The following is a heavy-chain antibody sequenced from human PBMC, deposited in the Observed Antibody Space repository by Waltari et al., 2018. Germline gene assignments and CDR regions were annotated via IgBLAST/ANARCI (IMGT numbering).Heavy chain of an antibody. CDR1: GFTFSRSW. J-gene: IGHJ4*02. CDR2: IKQDGREK. D-gene: IGHD2-2*01. Sequence: EVQLVESGGGLVQPGGSLRLSCAASGFTFSRSWMSWVRLAPGKGLEWVANIKQDGREKYYVDAVKGRFTISRDNAKNSLYLQMNSLRAEDTAVYYCARNFAEYQSQIGDYWGQGTLVTVSS. CDR3: ARNFAEYQSQIGDY. V-gene: IGHV3-7*01.